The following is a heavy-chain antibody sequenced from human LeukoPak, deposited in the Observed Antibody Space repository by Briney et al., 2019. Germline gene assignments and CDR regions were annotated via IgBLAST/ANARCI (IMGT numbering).Heavy chain of an antibody. J-gene: IGHJ4*02. CDR3: AKDPRRCSGGSCYPAGTFDY. Sequence: GGSLRLSCAASGFTFSDYYMSWIRQAPGKGLEWVSYISSSGSTIYYADSVKGRFTISRDNAKNSLYLQMNSLRAEDTAVYYCAKDPRRCSGGSCYPAGTFDYWGQGTLVTVSS. CDR2: ISSSGSTI. CDR1: GFTFSDYY. V-gene: IGHV3-11*01. D-gene: IGHD2-15*01.